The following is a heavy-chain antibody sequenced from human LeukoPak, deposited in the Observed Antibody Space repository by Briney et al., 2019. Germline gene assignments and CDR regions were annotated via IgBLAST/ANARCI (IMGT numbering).Heavy chain of an antibody. J-gene: IGHJ3*01. Sequence: ASVKVSCKVSGYTLTELSMHWVRQAPGKGLEWMGGFDPVDGETIYAQKFQGRVTMTEDTSTDTAYVELSSLRSEDTAVYYRATLERVGWGQGTMVTVSS. CDR3: ATLERVG. CDR1: GYTLTELS. CDR2: FDPVDGET. D-gene: IGHD3-3*01. V-gene: IGHV1-24*01.